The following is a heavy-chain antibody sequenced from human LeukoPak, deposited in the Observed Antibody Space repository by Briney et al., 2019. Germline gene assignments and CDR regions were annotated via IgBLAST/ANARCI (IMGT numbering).Heavy chain of an antibody. Sequence: GGSLRLSCAASGFTFGNFAMSWVRQAPGKGLEWVSLISGGAYSIYYADSVKGRFTISRDNSKNTLYLQMNSLRAEDTAVYYCARAYSSSWPFDPWGQGTLVTVSS. CDR3: ARAYSSSWPFDP. V-gene: IGHV3-23*01. D-gene: IGHD6-13*01. J-gene: IGHJ5*02. CDR2: ISGGAYSI. CDR1: GFTFGNFA.